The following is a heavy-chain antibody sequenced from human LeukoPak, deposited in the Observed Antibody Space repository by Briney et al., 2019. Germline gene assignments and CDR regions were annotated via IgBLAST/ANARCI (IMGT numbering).Heavy chain of an antibody. J-gene: IGHJ6*02. CDR1: GFTFSDYY. Sequence: GGSLRLSCAASGFTFSDYYMSWIRQAPGKGLEWVSYISSGSTIYYADSVKGRFTISRDNAKNSLYLQMNSLRAEDTAVYYCARDLYYYGSDGMDVWGQGTTVTVSS. CDR3: ARDLYYYGSDGMDV. D-gene: IGHD3-10*01. CDR2: ISSGSTI. V-gene: IGHV3-11*01.